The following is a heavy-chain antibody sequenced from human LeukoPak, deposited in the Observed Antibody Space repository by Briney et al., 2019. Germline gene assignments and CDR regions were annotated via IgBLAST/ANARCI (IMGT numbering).Heavy chain of an antibody. CDR1: GGSISSSSYY. CDR2: IYHSGST. J-gene: IGHJ4*02. V-gene: IGHV4-39*07. Sequence: SETLSLTCTVSGGSISSSSYYWGWIRQPPGKGLEWIGSIYHSGSTYYNPSLKSRVTISVDTSKNQFSLKLSSVTAADTAVYYCAREDCSGGSCYLFDYWGQGTLVTVSS. CDR3: AREDCSGGSCYLFDY. D-gene: IGHD2-15*01.